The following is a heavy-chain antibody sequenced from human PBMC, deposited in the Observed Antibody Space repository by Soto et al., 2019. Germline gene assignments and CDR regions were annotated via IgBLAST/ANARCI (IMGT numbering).Heavy chain of an antibody. J-gene: IGHJ6*02. CDR2: INPKSGGT. D-gene: IGHD2-8*01. Sequence: EASVKVSCKASGYSFSDYHIHWVRQAPGQGLEWLGRINPKSGGTSSAQKFQGWVTMTRDTSISTAYMELTRLRSDDAAVYFCARGHSTDCSNGVCSFFYNHEMDVWGQGTTVTVSS. CDR1: GYSFSDYH. CDR3: ARGHSTDCSNGVCSFFYNHEMDV. V-gene: IGHV1-2*04.